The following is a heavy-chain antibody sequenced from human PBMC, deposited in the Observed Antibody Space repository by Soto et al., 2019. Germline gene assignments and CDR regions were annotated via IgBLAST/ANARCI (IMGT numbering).Heavy chain of an antibody. Sequence: TLSLTCTVSVGSISSGDYYWTWIRQRPGKGLEWLGYIYYDGTTYYNPSLKSRLTMSIDKSKNRFSLKLSSLTAADTAVYYCAGDRRWISRGPNNWFDPWGQGTRVTVSS. J-gene: IGHJ5*02. V-gene: IGHV4-30-4*08. CDR1: VGSISSGDYY. CDR3: AGDRRWISRGPNNWFDP. D-gene: IGHD2-2*03. CDR2: IYYDGTT.